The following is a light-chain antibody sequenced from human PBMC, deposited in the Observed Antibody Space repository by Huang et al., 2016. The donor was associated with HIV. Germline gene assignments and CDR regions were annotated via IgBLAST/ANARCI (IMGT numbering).Light chain of an antibody. CDR1: QTISSH. Sequence: DIQMTQSPSSLSASVGDRVTITCRASQTISSHLNWYQQKPGKAPNLLSDAASSVQSGFPSRFSGSGSGTDFTLTISSLQPEDFATYYCQQSHSTPRTFGQGTKVEIK. J-gene: IGKJ1*01. V-gene: IGKV1-39*01. CDR2: AAS. CDR3: QQSHSTPRT.